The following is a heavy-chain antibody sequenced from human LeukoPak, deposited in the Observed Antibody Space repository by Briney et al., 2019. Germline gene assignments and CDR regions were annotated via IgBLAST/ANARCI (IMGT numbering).Heavy chain of an antibody. Sequence: ASVKVSCKASGYTFTSYDINWVRQATGQGLEWMGWMNPNSGGTNYAQKFQGRVTMTRDTSISTAYMELSRLRSDDTAVYYCARAPTYYMDVWGKGTTVTVSS. CDR3: ARAPTYYMDV. V-gene: IGHV1-2*02. CDR1: GYTFTSYD. CDR2: MNPNSGGT. J-gene: IGHJ6*03.